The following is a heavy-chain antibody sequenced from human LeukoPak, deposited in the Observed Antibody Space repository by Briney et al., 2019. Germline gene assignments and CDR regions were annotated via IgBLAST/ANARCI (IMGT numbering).Heavy chain of an antibody. J-gene: IGHJ4*02. D-gene: IGHD3-16*01. CDR3: AKVTGGDMITYGGLDY. V-gene: IGHV3-64*04. CDR1: GFTFSSYA. CDR2: ISSDGDST. Sequence: GGSLRLSCSASGFTFSSYAMRWVRQAPGKGLEYISAISSDGDSTYLTDSVKGRFTISRDNSKNTLYLQMNSLRAEDTAIYYCAKVTGGDMITYGGLDYWGQGTLVTVSS.